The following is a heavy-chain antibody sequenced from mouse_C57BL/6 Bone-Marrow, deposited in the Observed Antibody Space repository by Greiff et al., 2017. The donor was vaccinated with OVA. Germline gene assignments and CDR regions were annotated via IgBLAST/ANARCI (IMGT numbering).Heavy chain of an antibody. V-gene: IGHV1-80*01. Sequence: VQLQQSGAELVKPGASVKISCKASGYAFSSYWMNWVKQRPGKGLEWIGQIYPGDGDTNYNGKFKGKATLTADKSSSTAYMQLSSLTSEDSAVYFCARSGIITTVRDYWGQGTSVTVSS. D-gene: IGHD1-1*01. J-gene: IGHJ4*01. CDR2: IYPGDGDT. CDR3: ARSGIITTVRDY. CDR1: GYAFSSYW.